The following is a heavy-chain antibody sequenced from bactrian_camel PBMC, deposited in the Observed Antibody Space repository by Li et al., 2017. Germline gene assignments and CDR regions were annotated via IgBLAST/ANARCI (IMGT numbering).Heavy chain of an antibody. CDR1: GFSFSSYW. CDR3: AALEAWSFGY. CDR2: IHTGGGVT. J-gene: IGHJ6*01. Sequence: HVQLVESGGGLVQPGGSLRLSCAASGFSFSSYWMYWVRQAPGKGLEWVSAIHTGGGVTHYAEPMKGRFTIFGDNAKNTVYLQMNSLKPEDTAVYYCAALEAWSFGYTGQGTQVTVS. D-gene: IGHD1*01. V-gene: IGHV3S1*01.